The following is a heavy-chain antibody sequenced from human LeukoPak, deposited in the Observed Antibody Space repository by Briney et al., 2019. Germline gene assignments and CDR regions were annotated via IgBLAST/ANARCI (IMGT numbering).Heavy chain of an antibody. Sequence: PGGSLRLSCAASGFSFGNHAMIWVRQAPGKGLEWVSSISSSSSYIYYADSVKGRFTISRDNAKNSLYLQMNSLRAEDTAVYYCARGLKGYGGNGDVWGKGTTVTVSS. CDR2: ISSSSSYI. CDR3: ARGLKGYGGNGDV. CDR1: GFSFGNHA. J-gene: IGHJ6*04. D-gene: IGHD4-23*01. V-gene: IGHV3-21*01.